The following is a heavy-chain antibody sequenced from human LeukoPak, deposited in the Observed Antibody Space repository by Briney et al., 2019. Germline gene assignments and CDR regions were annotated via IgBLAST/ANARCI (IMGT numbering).Heavy chain of an antibody. V-gene: IGHV3-21*04. CDR3: AKPRTTGLGWAQFDY. J-gene: IGHJ4*02. CDR2: ISGSGTYI. Sequence: GGSLRLSCAASGFTFTDYTMNWVRQAPGKGLEWVSSISGSGTYIYHADSMKGRFTISRDNAKNSLYLEMNSLRPEDTAIYYCAKPRTTGLGWAQFDYWGQGSLVTVSS. CDR1: GFTFTDYT. D-gene: IGHD2-8*02.